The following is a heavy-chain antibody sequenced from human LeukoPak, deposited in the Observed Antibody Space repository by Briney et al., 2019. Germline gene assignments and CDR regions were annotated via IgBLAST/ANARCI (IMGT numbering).Heavy chain of an antibody. CDR1: GYTFTSYY. J-gene: IGHJ4*02. V-gene: IGHV1-46*01. Sequence: ASVKVSCKASGYTFTSYYMHWVRQAPGQGLEWMGIINPSGGSTSYAQKFQGRVTMTRDTSTSTVYMELSSLRSEDTAVYYCARDKGGGDIAVVPAALWVDYWGQGTLVTVSS. CDR3: ARDKGGGDIAVVPAALWVDY. CDR2: INPSGGST. D-gene: IGHD2-2*01.